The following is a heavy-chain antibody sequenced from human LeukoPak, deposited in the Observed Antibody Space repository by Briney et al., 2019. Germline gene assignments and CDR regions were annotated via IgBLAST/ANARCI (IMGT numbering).Heavy chain of an antibody. J-gene: IGHJ4*02. D-gene: IGHD6-19*01. CDR3: ARGVGRYAGVDY. CDR1: VGSISSYY. V-gene: IGHV4-59*01. Sequence: SETLSLTCTVSVGSISSYYWSWIRQPPGKGLEWIGYIYYSGSSNYNPSLKSRVTISVDTSKNQFSLKLSSVTAADTAVYYCARGVGRYAGVDYWGQGTLVTVSS. CDR2: IYYSGSS.